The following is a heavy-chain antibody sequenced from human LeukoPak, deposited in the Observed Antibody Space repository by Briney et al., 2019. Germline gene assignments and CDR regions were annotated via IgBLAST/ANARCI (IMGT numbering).Heavy chain of an antibody. Sequence: GGSLRLSCAASGFTFSSYEMNWVRQAPGKGLEWVSYIGSSGSPIYYADSVKGRFTISRDNAKNSLFLQMNSLRAEDTAVYYCAREQVAATLDYWGQGTPVTVSS. D-gene: IGHD1-26*01. CDR1: GFTFSSYE. V-gene: IGHV3-48*03. J-gene: IGHJ4*02. CDR2: IGSSGSPI. CDR3: AREQVAATLDY.